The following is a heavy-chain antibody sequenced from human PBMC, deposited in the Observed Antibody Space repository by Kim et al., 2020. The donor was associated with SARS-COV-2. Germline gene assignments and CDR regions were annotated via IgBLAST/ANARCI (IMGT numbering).Heavy chain of an antibody. CDR2: NT. D-gene: IGHD3-22*01. J-gene: IGHJ4*02. Sequence: NTDYAQELQKRLTITRDMSTSTAYMELSGLTSEDTAIYYCAAGNSSFLTYWGQGTLVTVSS. CDR3: AAGNSSFLTY. V-gene: IGHV1-58*01.